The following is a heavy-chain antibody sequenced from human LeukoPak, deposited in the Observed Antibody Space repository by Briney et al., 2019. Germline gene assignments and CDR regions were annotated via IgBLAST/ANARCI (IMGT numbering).Heavy chain of an antibody. CDR2: ISTSSIYK. D-gene: IGHD3-10*01. J-gene: IGHJ3*02. Sequence: GGSLRLSCGASGFTFSRYTMNWVRQAPGNGLELVASISTSSIYKYYGDPVKGRFTISRDNSRNSAYLQMDSLSPEDTAVYYCARAPVIFGSGTQDAFDIWGQGTMVTVSS. CDR3: ARAPVIFGSGTQDAFDI. CDR1: GFTFSRYT. V-gene: IGHV3-21*01.